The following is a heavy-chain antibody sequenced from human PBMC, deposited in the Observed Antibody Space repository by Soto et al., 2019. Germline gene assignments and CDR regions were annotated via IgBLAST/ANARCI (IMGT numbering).Heavy chain of an antibody. J-gene: IGHJ4*02. CDR3: TGGDIAGDFDY. Sequence: EVYLVESGGALVKPGGSLRLSCAASGFSFHNAWMNWVRQAPGKGLQWRGRIKTMSVGGTTDYAAPVKGRFTVSRDDSKDTLYLQMNSLETEDTAVYYCTGGDIAGDFDYWGQGTLVTVSS. CDR1: GFSFHNAW. CDR2: IKTMSVGGTT. D-gene: IGHD3-16*01. V-gene: IGHV3-15*02.